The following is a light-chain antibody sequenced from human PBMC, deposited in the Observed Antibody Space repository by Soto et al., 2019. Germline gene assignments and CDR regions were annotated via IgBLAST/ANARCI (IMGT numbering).Light chain of an antibody. CDR1: SSDVGGYNY. CDR3: SSYTSSSIVYV. J-gene: IGLJ1*01. Sequence: QSALTQPASVSGSPGQSITISCTGTSSDVGGYNYVSWYQQHPGKAPKLMIYEVSNRPSGVSNRFSGSKSGNTASLTISGLQAEDEDDYYCSSYTSSSIVYVFGTGTKLTVL. V-gene: IGLV2-14*01. CDR2: EVS.